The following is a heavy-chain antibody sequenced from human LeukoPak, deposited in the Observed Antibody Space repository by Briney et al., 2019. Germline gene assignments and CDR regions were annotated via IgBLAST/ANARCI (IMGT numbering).Heavy chain of an antibody. J-gene: IGHJ4*02. CDR2: IIPIYNPV. CDR3: AREPLGCGGDCHFDY. Sequence: ASVKVSCKTSGGTFSSYAFSWMRQVPGQGLEWVVGIIPIYNPVDYTQRFQRRVTITADESTNTVYLELSSLRYDDTAVYYCAREPLGCGGDCHFDYWGQGTLVTVSS. CDR1: GGTFSSYA. V-gene: IGHV1-69*13. D-gene: IGHD2-21*02.